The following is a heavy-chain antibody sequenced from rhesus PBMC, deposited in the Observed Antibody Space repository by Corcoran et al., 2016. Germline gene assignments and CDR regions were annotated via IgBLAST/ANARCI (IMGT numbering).Heavy chain of an antibody. D-gene: IGHD1-44*01. V-gene: IGHV4-80*01. Sequence: QVQLQESGPGLVKTSETLSLTCAVSSGSFSSYWWSWIRQPPGKGLEWMGGINGNSGRPNYPPPRTSRGTFSNDASKNQFSLKLSSVTAADTAVYYCARYWRVGTTGGSKERNFDYWGQGVLVTVSS. CDR2: INGNSGRP. CDR1: SGSFSSYW. J-gene: IGHJ4*01. CDR3: ARYWRVGTTGGSKERNFDY.